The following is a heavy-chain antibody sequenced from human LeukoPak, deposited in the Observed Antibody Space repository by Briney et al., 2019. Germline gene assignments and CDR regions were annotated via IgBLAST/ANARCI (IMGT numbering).Heavy chain of an antibody. CDR3: ARVHFSSSPYFDY. J-gene: IGHJ4*02. CDR1: GFTFSYYG. V-gene: IGHV3-33*01. CDR2: IWYDGSNK. Sequence: GGSLRLSCAASGFTFSYYGMHWVRQAPGKGLEWVAVIWYDGSNKYYADSVKGRFTISRDNSKNTLYLQMNSLRAEDTAVYYCARVHFSSSPYFDYWGQGTLVTVSS. D-gene: IGHD6-6*01.